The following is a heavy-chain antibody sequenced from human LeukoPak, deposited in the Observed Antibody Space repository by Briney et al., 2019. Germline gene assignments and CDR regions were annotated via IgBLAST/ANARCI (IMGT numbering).Heavy chain of an antibody. V-gene: IGHV4-30-2*01. Sequence: SETLSLTCTVSGGSISSGGYYWSWIRQPPGKGLEWIGYIYHSGSTYYNPSLKSRVTISVDRSKNQFSLKLSSVTAADTAVYYCAREGGPQSLRGTFDPWGQGTLVTVSS. D-gene: IGHD1-1*01. CDR3: AREGGPQSLRGTFDP. J-gene: IGHJ5*02. CDR2: IYHSGST. CDR1: GGSISSGGYY.